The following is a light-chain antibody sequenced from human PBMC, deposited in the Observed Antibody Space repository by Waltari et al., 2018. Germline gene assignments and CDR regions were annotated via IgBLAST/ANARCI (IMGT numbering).Light chain of an antibody. Sequence: EIVLTQSPATLSLSPGERATLSCRASQSVVSQLVWYHQRPGQAPRLLIYDSTNRATGIPARFSGSGSGTDFSLSISSLEPEDFGVYYCQQRSNWPIVFGQGTRLEIK. CDR3: QQRSNWPIV. CDR2: DST. CDR1: QSVVSQ. J-gene: IGKJ5*01. V-gene: IGKV3-11*01.